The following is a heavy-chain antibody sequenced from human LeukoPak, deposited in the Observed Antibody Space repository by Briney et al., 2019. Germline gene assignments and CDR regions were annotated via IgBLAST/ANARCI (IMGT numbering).Heavy chain of an antibody. J-gene: IGHJ4*02. CDR1: GYTFTSYG. CDR2: ISAYNGNT. V-gene: IGHV1-18*01. D-gene: IGHD6-19*01. Sequence: AASVKVSCKASGYTFTSYGISWVRQAPGQGLEWMGWISAYNGNTNYAQKLQGRVTMTTDTSTSTAYMELRSLRSDDTAVYYCARYRWLVPRRAFDYWGQGTLVTVSS. CDR3: ARYRWLVPRRAFDY.